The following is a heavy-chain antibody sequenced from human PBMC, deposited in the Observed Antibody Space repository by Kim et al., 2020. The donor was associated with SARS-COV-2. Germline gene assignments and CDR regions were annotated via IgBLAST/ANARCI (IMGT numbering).Heavy chain of an antibody. Sequence: DTVKRRFTISRDKSQNTLYLQMNSLRAEDTAVYYCAKVSVVGVNHYYGMDVWGQGTTVTVSS. J-gene: IGHJ6*02. CDR3: AKVSVVGVNHYYGMDV. V-gene: IGHV3-23*01. D-gene: IGHD1-26*01.